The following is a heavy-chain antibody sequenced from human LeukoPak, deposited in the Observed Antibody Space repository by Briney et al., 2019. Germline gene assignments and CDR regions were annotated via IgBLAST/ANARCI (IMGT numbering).Heavy chain of an antibody. CDR3: ASLGAGAMVRGVNPVTRYYYYYYMDV. Sequence: SETLSLTCAVYGGSFSGYYWSWIRQPPGKGLEWIGEINHSGSTNYNPSLKSRVTISVDTSKNQFSLKLSSVTAADTAVYYCASLGAGAMVRGVNPVTRYYYYYYMDVWGKGTTVTVSS. CDR2: INHSGST. V-gene: IGHV4-34*01. J-gene: IGHJ6*03. D-gene: IGHD3-10*01. CDR1: GGSFSGYY.